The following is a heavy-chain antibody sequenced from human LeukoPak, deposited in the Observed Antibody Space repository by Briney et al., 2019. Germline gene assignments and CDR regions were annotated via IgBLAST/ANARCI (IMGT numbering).Heavy chain of an antibody. Sequence: SETLPLTCIVSGGSISSYYWSWIRQPPGKGLEWIGYIYYSGSTNYNPSLKSRVTISVDTSKNQFSLKLSSVTAADTAVYYCARVDPDSSSTLEVFDYWGQGTLVTVSS. CDR3: ARVDPDSSSTLEVFDY. CDR2: IYYSGST. V-gene: IGHV4-59*01. J-gene: IGHJ4*02. CDR1: GGSISSYY. D-gene: IGHD6-6*01.